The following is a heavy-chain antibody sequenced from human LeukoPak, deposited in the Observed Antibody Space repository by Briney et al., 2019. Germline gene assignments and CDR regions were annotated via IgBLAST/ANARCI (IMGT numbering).Heavy chain of an antibody. Sequence: GGSLRLSCAASGFTFSNYAMSWVRQAPGKGLEWVSGISGSGGTYYADSVKGRLTTSRDNSKNTLYLQMNSLRAEDTAVYYCAKLVGSSSGWVDYWGQGTLVTVSS. CDR2: ISGSGGT. J-gene: IGHJ4*02. CDR3: AKLVGSSSGWVDY. V-gene: IGHV3-23*01. D-gene: IGHD6-19*01. CDR1: GFTFSNYA.